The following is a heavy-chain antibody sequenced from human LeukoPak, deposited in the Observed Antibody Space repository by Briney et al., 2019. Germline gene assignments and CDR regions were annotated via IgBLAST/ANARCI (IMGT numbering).Heavy chain of an antibody. V-gene: IGHV4-4*07. CDR1: GGSISSYY. D-gene: IGHD2-2*01. CDR3: ARGKYCSSTSCYADPFDP. CDR2: IYTSGST. J-gene: IGHJ5*02. Sequence: PSETLSLTCTVSGGSISSYYWSWIRQPAGKGLEWIGRIYTSGSTNYNPSLKSRVTMSVDTSKNQFSLKLSPVTAADTAVYYCARGKYCSSTSCYADPFDPWGQGTLVTVSS.